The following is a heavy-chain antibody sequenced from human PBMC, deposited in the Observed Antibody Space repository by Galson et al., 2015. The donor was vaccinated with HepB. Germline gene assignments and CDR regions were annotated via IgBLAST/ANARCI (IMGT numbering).Heavy chain of an antibody. V-gene: IGHV3-30*02. J-gene: IGHJ1*01. Sequence: SLRLSCAASGFTFSSYGMHWVRQAPGKGLEWVAFIRYDGSNKYYADSVKGRFTISRDNSKNTLYLQMNSLRAEDTAVYYCARFRQQLRSGYFQHWGQGTLVTVSS. D-gene: IGHD6-13*01. CDR3: ARFRQQLRSGYFQH. CDR1: GFTFSSYG. CDR2: IRYDGSNK.